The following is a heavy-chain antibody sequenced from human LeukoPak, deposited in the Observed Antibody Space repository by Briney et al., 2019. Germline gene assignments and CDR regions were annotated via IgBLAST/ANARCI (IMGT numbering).Heavy chain of an antibody. Sequence: GGSLRLSCAASGFTFSSYSMNWVRQAPGKGLEWVSLISWDGGSTYYADSVKGRFTISRDNSKNSLYLQMNSLRAEDTALYYCAKEGDGFLEWSTESVGYWGQGTLVTVSS. V-gene: IGHV3-43D*03. J-gene: IGHJ4*02. CDR1: GFTFSSYS. CDR2: ISWDGGST. CDR3: AKEGDGFLEWSTESVGY. D-gene: IGHD3-3*01.